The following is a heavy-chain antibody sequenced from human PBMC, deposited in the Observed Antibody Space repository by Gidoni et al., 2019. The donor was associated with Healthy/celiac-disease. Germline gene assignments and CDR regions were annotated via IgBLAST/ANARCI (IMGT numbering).Heavy chain of an antibody. CDR2: IKQDGSEK. V-gene: IGHV3-7*03. CDR1: GFTFSSYW. D-gene: IGHD2-2*01. Sequence: EVQLVESGGGLVQPGGSLRLSCAASGFTFSSYWRSWVRQAPGKGLEWVANIKQDGSEKYYVDSVKGRFTISRDNAKNSLYLQMNSLRAEDTAVYYCAREVVVPAVTGWGKKFDPWGQGTLVTVSS. CDR3: AREVVVPAVTGWGKKFDP. J-gene: IGHJ5*02.